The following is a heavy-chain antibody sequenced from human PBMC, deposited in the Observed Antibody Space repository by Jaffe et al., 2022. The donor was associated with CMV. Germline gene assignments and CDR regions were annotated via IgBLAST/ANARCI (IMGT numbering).Heavy chain of an antibody. D-gene: IGHD3-10*02. CDR2: INWNGGVT. CDR3: ARERYYDVAPDYAMDV. Sequence: EVQLAESGGGVARPGGSLRLSCLVSGFSLEDYGMSWVRQVPGKGLEWLSNINWNGGVTAYAESVEGRFTISRDNARNSLFLQMNSLKADDTALYFCARERYYDVAPDYAMDVWGQGTMVTVS. J-gene: IGHJ6*02. V-gene: IGHV3-20*04. CDR1: GFSLEDYG.